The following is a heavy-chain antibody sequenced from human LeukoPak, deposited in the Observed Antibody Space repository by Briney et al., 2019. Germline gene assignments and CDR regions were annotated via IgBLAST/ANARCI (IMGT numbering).Heavy chain of an antibody. CDR1: GYTLTELS. D-gene: IGHD3-22*01. Sequence: ASVKVSCKVSGYTLTELSMHWVRQAPGKGLEWMGGFDPEDGETTYAQKFQGRVTMTEDTSTDTAYMELSSLRSEDTAVYYCATLPYYYDSSGRPYYFDYWGQGTLVTVSS. V-gene: IGHV1-24*01. J-gene: IGHJ4*02. CDR3: ATLPYYYDSSGRPYYFDY. CDR2: FDPEDGET.